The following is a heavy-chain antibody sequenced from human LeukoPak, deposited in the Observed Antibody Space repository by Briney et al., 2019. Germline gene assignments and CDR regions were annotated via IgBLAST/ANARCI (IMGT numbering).Heavy chain of an antibody. CDR2: ISYIGSS. CDR1: TDSFNSQY. CDR3: ARDLVTVTKGFDI. D-gene: IGHD4-17*01. J-gene: IGHJ3*02. V-gene: IGHV4-59*11. Sequence: SETLSLTCAVSTDSFNSQYWTWLRQPPGKGLEWIGYISYIGSSNYNPSLKSRVTISIDTPKNQFALKLTSVTAADTAVYYCARDLVTVTKGFDIWGQGTMVSVSS.